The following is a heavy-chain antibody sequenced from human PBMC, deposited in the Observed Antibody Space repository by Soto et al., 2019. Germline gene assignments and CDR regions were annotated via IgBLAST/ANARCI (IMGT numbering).Heavy chain of an antibody. CDR2: IKGDGSET. V-gene: IGHV3-74*01. Sequence: HPGGSLRLSCAASGFTFSSYWMHWVRQAPGKGLVWVSRIKGDGSETNYADSVKGRFTISRDNAKNTLYLQLNSLRAEDTAVYYCLRGNSGYGNFDYWGQGTRVTVPS. CDR3: LRGNSGYGNFDY. CDR1: GFTFSSYW. J-gene: IGHJ4*02. D-gene: IGHD5-12*01.